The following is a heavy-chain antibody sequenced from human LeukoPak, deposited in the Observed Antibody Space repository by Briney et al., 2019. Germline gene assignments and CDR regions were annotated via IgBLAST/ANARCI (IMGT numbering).Heavy chain of an antibody. Sequence: SETLSLTCAVYGGSFSGYYWSWIRQPPGKGLEWIGEINHSGSTNYNPSLKGRVTISVDTSKNQFSLKLSSVTAADTAVYYCARGRRIAAAGKLNWFDPWGQGTLVTVSS. D-gene: IGHD6-13*01. CDR3: ARGRRIAAAGKLNWFDP. J-gene: IGHJ5*02. CDR1: GGSFSGYY. CDR2: INHSGST. V-gene: IGHV4-34*01.